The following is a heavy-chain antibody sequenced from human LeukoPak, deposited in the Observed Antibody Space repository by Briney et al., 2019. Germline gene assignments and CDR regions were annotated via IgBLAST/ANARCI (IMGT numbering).Heavy chain of an antibody. D-gene: IGHD2-21*01. CDR3: ARLGDCGHDCYSHDY. CDR1: GGSISGYH. V-gene: IGHV4-59*08. J-gene: IGHJ4*02. Sequence: SETLSLTYIVSGGSISGYHWGWVRQPPGKGLEYISFIYYNGDTNYNPSLKSRVTMSVDTSKNQFSLKLSSVTAADTAVYYCARLGDCGHDCYSHDYWGQGTPVTVSS. CDR2: IYYNGDT.